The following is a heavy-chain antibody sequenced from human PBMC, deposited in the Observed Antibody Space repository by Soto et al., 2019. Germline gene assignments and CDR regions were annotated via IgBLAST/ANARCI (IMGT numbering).Heavy chain of an antibody. CDR1: GGSISGTTYS. Sequence: QLQLHESGSGLVKPSQTLSLTCAVSGGSISGTTYSWSWIRQPPGKGLEWIGYIYDSGNTYYNPSLKSQFSISVDRSKNQFSLKLSSVTAADTAVYYCARGQGAAAGHSNFDYWGQGALVTVSS. CDR2: IYDSGNT. V-gene: IGHV4-30-2*01. CDR3: ARGQGAAAGHSNFDY. J-gene: IGHJ4*02. D-gene: IGHD6-13*01.